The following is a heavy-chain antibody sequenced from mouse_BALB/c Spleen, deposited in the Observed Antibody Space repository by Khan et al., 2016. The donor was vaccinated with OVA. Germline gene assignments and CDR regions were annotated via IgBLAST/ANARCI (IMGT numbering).Heavy chain of an antibody. CDR1: GYSLTRYG. V-gene: IGHV2-9*02. CDR2: IWAGGST. Sequence: QVQLKESGPGLVAPSQSLSITCTVYGYSLTRYGVHWVRQPPGKGLEWLGLIWAGGSTNYNWALMSRLSISIDNSKSLVFLIMNSLQTDDTALYYCDRYKDLARYWGKGTTLTVAA. D-gene: IGHD3-3*01. CDR3: DRYKDLARY. J-gene: IGHJ2*01.